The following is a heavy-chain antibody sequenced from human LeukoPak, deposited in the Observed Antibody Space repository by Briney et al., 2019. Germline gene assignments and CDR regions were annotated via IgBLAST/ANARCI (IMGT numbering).Heavy chain of an antibody. CDR3: AILNPTPYCFDY. D-gene: IGHD1-14*01. V-gene: IGHV3-23*01. CDR1: GFTFSSYE. CDR2: ISWNSGSI. Sequence: GGSLRLSCAASGFTFSSYEMNWVRQAPGKGLEWVSGISWNSGSIRYADSVRGRFTISRDNSKNTLYLQMNSLRAEDTAVYYCAILNPTPYCFDYWGQGTLVTVSS. J-gene: IGHJ4*02.